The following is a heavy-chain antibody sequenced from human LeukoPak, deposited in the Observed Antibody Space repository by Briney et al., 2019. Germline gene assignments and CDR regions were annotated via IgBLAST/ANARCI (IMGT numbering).Heavy chain of an antibody. CDR3: ARDLGGYSYGSHFDY. CDR1: GFTFDEYG. V-gene: IGHV3-20*04. CDR2: ISLNGGSS. J-gene: IGHJ4*02. D-gene: IGHD5-18*01. Sequence: GGSLRLSCGGFGFTFDEYGMSWVRQAPGKGLEWVSGISLNGGSSGYADSVKGRFTISRDNAKNSLYLQMNSLRAEDTAVYYCARDLGGYSYGSHFDYWGQGTLVTVSS.